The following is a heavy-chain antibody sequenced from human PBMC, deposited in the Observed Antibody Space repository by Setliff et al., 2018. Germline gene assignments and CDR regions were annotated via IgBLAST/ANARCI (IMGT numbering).Heavy chain of an antibody. J-gene: IGHJ4*02. CDR1: GFAFASHN. Sequence: GGSLRLSCAASGFAFASHNMLWVRQAPGKXXXXXXXXXXANXXXVYADSVKGRFTISRDNAKNSVYLQMNSLRAEDTAIYYCATTRVWIPVLDSCGQGTLVTV. CDR2: XXXANXXX. D-gene: IGHD5-18*01. CDR3: ATTRVWIPVLDS. V-gene: IGHV3-21*04.